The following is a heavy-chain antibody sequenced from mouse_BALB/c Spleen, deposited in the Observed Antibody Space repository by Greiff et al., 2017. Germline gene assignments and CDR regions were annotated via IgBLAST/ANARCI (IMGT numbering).Heavy chain of an antibody. CDR3: AISREAFGYFEV. D-gene: IGHD6-1*01. V-gene: IGHV1-74*01. Sequence: QVQLQQPGAELVRPGASVKLSCKASGYTFTSYWMYWVKQRPEQGLEWIGRIDPYDSETHYNQKFKDKAILTVDKSSCTAYMQLSSLRSEDSAVYNCAISREAFGYFEVWGAGTTGTVCS. CDR2: IDPYDSET. J-gene: IGHJ1*01. CDR1: GYTFTSYW.